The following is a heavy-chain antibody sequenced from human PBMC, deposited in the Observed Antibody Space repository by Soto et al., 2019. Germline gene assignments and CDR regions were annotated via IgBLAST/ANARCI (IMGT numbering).Heavy chain of an antibody. V-gene: IGHV2-5*02. Sequence: QITLNESGPTVVRPTETLTLTCRFSGFSLTTSGVGVGWIRQSPGKAPAWLALIYWDDDKRYSASLKSRLTSTKDTSKNQVVLTVSDLDPTDTATYYCAHRVLRTVFGLVTTTAIYFDFWGQGTPVAVSS. CDR3: AHRVLRTVFGLVTTTAIYFDF. CDR2: IYWDDDK. CDR1: GFSLTTSGVG. J-gene: IGHJ4*02. D-gene: IGHD3-3*01.